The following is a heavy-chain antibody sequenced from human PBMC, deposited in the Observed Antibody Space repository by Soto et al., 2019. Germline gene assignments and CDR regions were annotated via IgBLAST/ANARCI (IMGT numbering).Heavy chain of an antibody. J-gene: IGHJ4*02. CDR3: ASLKTGGLTVTAVAPFDY. V-gene: IGHV1-69*13. CDR1: GGTFSSYA. CDR2: IIPIFGTA. D-gene: IGHD6-19*01. Sequence: SVKVSCKASGGTFSSYAISWVRQAPGQGLEWMGGIIPIFGTANYAQKFQGRVTITADESTSTAYMELSSLRSEDTAVYYCASLKTGGLTVTAVAPFDYWGQGTLVTVSS.